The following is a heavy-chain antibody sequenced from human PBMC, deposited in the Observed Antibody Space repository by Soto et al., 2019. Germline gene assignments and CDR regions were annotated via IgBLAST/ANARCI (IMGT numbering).Heavy chain of an antibody. V-gene: IGHV3-48*01. CDR3: ARADSGYAHGYYYYGMDV. CDR2: ISSSSSTI. CDR1: GFTFSSYS. D-gene: IGHD5-12*01. Sequence: EVQLVASGGGLVQPGGSLRLSCADSGFTFSSYSMNWVRQAPGKGLEWVSYISSSSSTIYYADSVKGRFTISRDNAKNSLYLQMNSLRAEDTAVYYCARADSGYAHGYYYYGMDVWGQGTTVTVSS. J-gene: IGHJ6*02.